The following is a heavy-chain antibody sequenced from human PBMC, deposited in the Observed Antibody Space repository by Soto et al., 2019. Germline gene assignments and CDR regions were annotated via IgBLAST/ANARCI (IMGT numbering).Heavy chain of an antibody. V-gene: IGHV5-51*01. D-gene: IGHD3-10*01. Sequence: GESLKISCKGSGHSFTTYWIGWVRQMPGKGLEWMGIIYPGDSDTRYSPSFQGQVTISADKSISTAYLQWSSLKASDTAMYYCARLSRYSKSGEGYFDYWGQGILVTVSS. J-gene: IGHJ4*02. CDR3: ARLSRYSKSGEGYFDY. CDR2: IYPGDSDT. CDR1: GHSFTTYW.